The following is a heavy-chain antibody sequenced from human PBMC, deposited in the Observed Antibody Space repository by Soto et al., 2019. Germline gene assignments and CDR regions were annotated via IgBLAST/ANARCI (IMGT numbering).Heavy chain of an antibody. CDR3: ARDQGIPVTG. CDR2: ISSSGTTI. D-gene: IGHD6-19*01. Sequence: PGGSLRLSCVPSGFTFSSYSLNWVRQAPGKGLEWVSYISSSGTTIYYADSVKGRFTISRDNAKNSLYLQMNSLRAEDTAVYYCARDQGIPVTGWGQGTLVTV. V-gene: IGHV3-48*01. CDR1: GFTFSSYS. J-gene: IGHJ4*02.